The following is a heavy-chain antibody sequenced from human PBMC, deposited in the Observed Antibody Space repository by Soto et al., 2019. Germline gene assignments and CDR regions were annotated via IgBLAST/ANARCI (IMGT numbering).Heavy chain of an antibody. Sequence: SETLSLTCTVSGGSISSYYWSWIRQPPGKGLEWIGYIYYSGSTNYNPSLKSRVTISVDTSKNQFSLKLSSVTAADTAVYYCARLTLYYYDSSGYPHYYYGMDVWGQGTTVTVSS. CDR2: IYYSGST. J-gene: IGHJ6*02. CDR3: ARLTLYYYDSSGYPHYYYGMDV. D-gene: IGHD3-22*01. CDR1: GGSISSYY. V-gene: IGHV4-59*01.